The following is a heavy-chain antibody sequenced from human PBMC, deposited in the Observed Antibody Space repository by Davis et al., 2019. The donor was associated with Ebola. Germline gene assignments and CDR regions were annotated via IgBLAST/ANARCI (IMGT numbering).Heavy chain of an antibody. D-gene: IGHD2-2*01. CDR1: GGSFSGYY. CDR2: INQSGST. CDR3: ARVGGIVVVPAASASYYYGMDV. Sequence: SETLSLTCAVYGGSFSGYYWSWIRQPPGKGLEWIGEINQSGSTNYNPSLKSRVTISVDTSKNQFSLKLSSVTAADTAVYYCARVGGIVVVPAASASYYYGMDVWGQGTTVTVSS. J-gene: IGHJ6*02. V-gene: IGHV4-34*01.